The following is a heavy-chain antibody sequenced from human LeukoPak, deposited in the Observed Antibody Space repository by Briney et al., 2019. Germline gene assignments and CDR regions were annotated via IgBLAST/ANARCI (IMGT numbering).Heavy chain of an antibody. V-gene: IGHV1-2*02. CDR2: INPNTGGT. D-gene: IGHD6-13*01. Sequence: ASVKVSCKASGYTFITGYYIHWVRQAPGQGLEWMGWINPNTGGTNFVQKFQGRVTLTRDTPISTAYLELGRLTSDDTAVYYCARAALAWQQLDYWGPGTPVSVSS. J-gene: IGHJ4*02. CDR3: ARAALAWQQLDY. CDR1: GYTFITGYY.